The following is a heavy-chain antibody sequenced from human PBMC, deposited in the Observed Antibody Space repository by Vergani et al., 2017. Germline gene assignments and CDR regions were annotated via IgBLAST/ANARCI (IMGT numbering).Heavy chain of an antibody. CDR1: GGTFSSYA. Sequence: QVQLVQSGAEVKKPGSSVKVSCKASGGTFSSYAISWVRQAPGQGLEWMGGIIPIFGTANYAQKFQGRVTITADESTSTAYMELSSLRSEDTAVYYCARARGRTFRCSSSWHLDYWGQGTLVTVAS. CDR2: IIPIFGTA. V-gene: IGHV1-69*13. D-gene: IGHD6-13*01. CDR3: ARARGRTFRCSSSWHLDY. J-gene: IGHJ4*02.